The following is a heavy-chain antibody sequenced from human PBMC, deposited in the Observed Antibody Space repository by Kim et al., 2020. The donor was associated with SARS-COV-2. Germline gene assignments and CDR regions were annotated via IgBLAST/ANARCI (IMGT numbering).Heavy chain of an antibody. J-gene: IGHJ5*02. CDR3: ARDRRYNWNWFDP. V-gene: IGHV1-18*01. D-gene: IGHD1-1*01. Sequence: YAQKLQGRVTMTTDTSTSTAYMELRSLRSDDTAVYYCARDRRYNWNWFDPWGQGTLVTVSS.